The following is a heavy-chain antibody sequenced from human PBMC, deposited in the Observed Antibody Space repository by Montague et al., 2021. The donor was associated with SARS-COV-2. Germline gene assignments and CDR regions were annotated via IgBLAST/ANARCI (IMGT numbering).Heavy chain of an antibody. D-gene: IGHD4-17*01. CDR1: GFSLNTSGAG. Sequence: VKSTQTLTLTCTFSGFSLNTSGAGVGWVRQPPGKALEWLALIYWDDDKRYSPSLKSRSTISKDTTKNEVVLTVANMDPVDTATYYCARYGDYGSWFDPWGQGTLVTVSS. J-gene: IGHJ5*02. CDR3: ARYGDYGSWFDP. CDR2: IYWDDDK. V-gene: IGHV2-5*02.